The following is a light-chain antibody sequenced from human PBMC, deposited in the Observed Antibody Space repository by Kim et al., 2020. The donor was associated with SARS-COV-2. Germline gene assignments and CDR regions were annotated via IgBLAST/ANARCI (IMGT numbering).Light chain of an antibody. CDR1: QSVSSN. J-gene: IGKJ1*01. CDR3: QQDNNWPRT. V-gene: IGKV3-15*01. CDR2: GAS. Sequence: IVMTQSPATLSVSPGERATLSCRASQSVSSNLAWYQQKPGQAPRLLIYGASTRATGIPARFSGSGSGTEFTLTISSLQSEDFAVYYCQQDNNWPRTFGRGTKVDIK.